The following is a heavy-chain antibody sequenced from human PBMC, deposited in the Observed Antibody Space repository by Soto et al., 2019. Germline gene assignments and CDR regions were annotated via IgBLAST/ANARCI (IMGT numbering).Heavy chain of an antibody. CDR2: IYYSGTT. CDR3: ASTYYNGSSGPFDY. CDR1: GDSISSGGYY. D-gene: IGHD3-22*01. J-gene: IGHJ4*02. Sequence: SETLSLTCTVPGDSISSGGYYWSWIRQHPGKGLEWIGYIYYSGTTYYNPSLESRVTISADTSENQFSLKLNSVTAADTAVYYCASTYYNGSSGPFDYWGQGTLVTVSS. V-gene: IGHV4-31*03.